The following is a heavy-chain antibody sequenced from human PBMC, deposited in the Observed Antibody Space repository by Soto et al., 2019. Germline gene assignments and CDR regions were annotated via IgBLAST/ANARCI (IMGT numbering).Heavy chain of an antibody. Sequence: PGGSLRLSCAASGFTFGSYGMHWVRQAPGKGLEWVAVIWYDGSNKYYADSVKGRFTISRDNSKNTLYLQMNSLRAEDTAVYYCARDRTIFGVSYGMDVWGQGTTVTVSS. CDR2: IWYDGSNK. V-gene: IGHV3-33*01. CDR3: ARDRTIFGVSYGMDV. CDR1: GFTFGSYG. J-gene: IGHJ6*02. D-gene: IGHD3-3*01.